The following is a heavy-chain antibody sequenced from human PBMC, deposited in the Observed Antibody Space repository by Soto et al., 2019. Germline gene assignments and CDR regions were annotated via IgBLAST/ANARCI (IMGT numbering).Heavy chain of an antibody. CDR1: SGSISRSNW. V-gene: IGHV4-4*02. Sequence: SETLSLTCAVSSGSISRSNWWSWVRQPPGKGLEWIGEIYHSGSTNYNPSLKSRVTISVDKSKNQFSLKLSSVTAANTAVYYCARTGSSRYAYYYMDVWGKGTTVT. D-gene: IGHD1-1*01. CDR3: ARTGSSRYAYYYMDV. CDR2: IYHSGST. J-gene: IGHJ6*03.